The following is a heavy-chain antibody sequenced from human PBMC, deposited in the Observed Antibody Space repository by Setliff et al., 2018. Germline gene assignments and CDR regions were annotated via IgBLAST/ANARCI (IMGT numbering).Heavy chain of an antibody. J-gene: IGHJ6*02. Sequence: SETLSLTCTVSGGSISPYFWSWIRLPPGKGLEWIGYIYHNGNTNFNPSLKTRVTMSVDTSKNQFALNLRSVTAADAAVYYCVRDRTAYSYGLDVWGQGTTVTVSS. CDR2: IYHNGNT. CDR3: VRDRTAYSYGLDV. CDR1: GGSISPYF. D-gene: IGHD5-18*01. V-gene: IGHV4-59*01.